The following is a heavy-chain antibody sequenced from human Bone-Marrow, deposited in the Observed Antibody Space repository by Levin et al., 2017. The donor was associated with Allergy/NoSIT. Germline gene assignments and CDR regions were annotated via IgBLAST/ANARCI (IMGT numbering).Heavy chain of an antibody. CDR1: GVSLGSSSYY. D-gene: IGHD3-22*01. V-gene: IGHV4-39*07. Sequence: SETLSLTCTVSGVSLGSSSYYWGWILQPPGNGLEWIGGIYNTGKTFYNPSLKSRVTISMDTSKNQFSLKLDSVTAADTAVYYCARDPYYYDNNDYYYVEDKYWGQGTLVTVSS. CDR3: ARDPYYYDNNDYYYVEDKY. CDR2: IYNTGKT. J-gene: IGHJ4*02.